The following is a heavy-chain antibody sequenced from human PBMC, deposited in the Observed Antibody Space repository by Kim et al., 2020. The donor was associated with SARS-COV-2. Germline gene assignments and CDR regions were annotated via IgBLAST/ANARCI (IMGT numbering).Heavy chain of an antibody. V-gene: IGHV3-7*04. D-gene: IGHD4-4*01. Sequence: YVGGRLTISRDNDKNSLYLQMNSLRAEDTAVYYCARGPNYSPFDYWGQGTLVTVSS. CDR3: ARGPNYSPFDY. J-gene: IGHJ4*02.